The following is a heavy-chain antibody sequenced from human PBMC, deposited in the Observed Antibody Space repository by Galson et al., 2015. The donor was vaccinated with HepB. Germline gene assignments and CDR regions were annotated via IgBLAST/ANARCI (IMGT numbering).Heavy chain of an antibody. CDR1: GYNFTTYW. CDR3: ARRHATTTDYGMDV. Sequence: GAEVKKPGESLKISCKSSGYNFTTYWIGWVRQMPGKGLEWMGIIFPADSDTRYSPSFQGQVTISADKSISTAYLQWISQRASDSAMYYCARRHATTTDYGMDVWGQGTTVTVSS. V-gene: IGHV5-51*03. J-gene: IGHJ6*02. CDR2: IFPADSDT. D-gene: IGHD1-1*01.